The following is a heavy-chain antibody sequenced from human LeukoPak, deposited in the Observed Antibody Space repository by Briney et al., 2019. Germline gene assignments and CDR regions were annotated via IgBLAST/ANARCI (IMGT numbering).Heavy chain of an antibody. CDR1: GFTFSSYG. V-gene: IGHV3-30*02. D-gene: IGHD3-16*01. Sequence: PGGSLRLSCAASGFTFSSYGMHWVRQAPGKGLEWVAFIRNDGSNKYYADSVKGRFTISRDNSKNTLYLQMNSLRAEDTAVYYCARVEMNWGSYWYFDLWGRGTLVTVSS. J-gene: IGHJ2*01. CDR2: IRNDGSNK. CDR3: ARVEMNWGSYWYFDL.